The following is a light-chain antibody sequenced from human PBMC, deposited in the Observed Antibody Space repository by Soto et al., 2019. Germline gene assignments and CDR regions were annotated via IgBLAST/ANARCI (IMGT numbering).Light chain of an antibody. V-gene: IGKV1-27*01. CDR1: QGIAPY. J-gene: IGKJ4*01. CDR2: ATS. Sequence: DVQMTQSPSYLSAFVGDGVTITCRASQGIAPYLAWFQQKPGKVPKLLIYATSTLQSGVPSRFSGSGSGTDFTLTISSLQPEDVATYYCQKYNSAPLTFGGGTKVEIK. CDR3: QKYNSAPLT.